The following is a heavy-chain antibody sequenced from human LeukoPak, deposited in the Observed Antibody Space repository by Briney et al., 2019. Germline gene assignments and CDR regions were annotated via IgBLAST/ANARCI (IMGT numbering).Heavy chain of an antibody. CDR3: AKSSDYYDSSGDAEYFQH. Sequence: PGGSLRLSCAASGFTFSSYGMHWVRQAPGKGLEWVAFIRHDGSNKYYADSVKGRFTISRDNSKNTLYLQMNSLRAKDTAVYYCAKSSDYYDSSGDAEYFQHWGQGTLVTVSS. D-gene: IGHD3-22*01. CDR2: IRHDGSNK. CDR1: GFTFSSYG. J-gene: IGHJ1*01. V-gene: IGHV3-30*02.